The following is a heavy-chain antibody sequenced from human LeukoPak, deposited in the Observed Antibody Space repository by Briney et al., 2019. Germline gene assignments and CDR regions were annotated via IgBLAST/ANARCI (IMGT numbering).Heavy chain of an antibody. CDR2: TSYDGSNK. Sequence: PGRSPRLSCAASGFTFSSYAMHWVRQAPGKGLEWVAVTSYDGSNKYYADSAKGRFTISRDNSKNTLYLQMNSLRAEDSAVYYCAKPRAAMSYYYYAMDVWGQGTTVTVSS. D-gene: IGHD2-2*01. V-gene: IGHV3-30*18. CDR3: AKPRAAMSYYYYAMDV. J-gene: IGHJ6*02. CDR1: GFTFSSYA.